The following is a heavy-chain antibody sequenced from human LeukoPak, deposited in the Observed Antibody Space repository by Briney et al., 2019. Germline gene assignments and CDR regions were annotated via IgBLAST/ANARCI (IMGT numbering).Heavy chain of an antibody. Sequence: GGSLRLSCAVSGFTLSNFWMAWVRQAPGKGLEWVANIKQDGSEKYYADSVEGRFTISRDNAKNSLYLQMNTLRVEDTAVYYCAQGGATISDYWGQGTLVTVSS. D-gene: IGHD5-12*01. CDR1: GFTLSNFW. J-gene: IGHJ4*02. CDR2: IKQDGSEK. CDR3: AQGGATISDY. V-gene: IGHV3-7*01.